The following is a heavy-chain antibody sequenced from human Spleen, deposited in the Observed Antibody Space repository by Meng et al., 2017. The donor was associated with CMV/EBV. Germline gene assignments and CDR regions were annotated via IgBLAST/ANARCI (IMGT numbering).Heavy chain of an antibody. CDR3: ARVPDSRAPEDDY. CDR2: IIPMFRKT. J-gene: IGHJ4*02. Sequence: TASGRTFSSYAINWVRQAPGHGLEWIGTIIPMFRKTTYAQKFQGRVTITTGESSGTVFMELSSLTLDDTAIYFCARVPDSRAPEDDYWGQGTLVTVSS. V-gene: IGHV1-69*05. D-gene: IGHD4/OR15-4a*01. CDR1: GRTFSSYA.